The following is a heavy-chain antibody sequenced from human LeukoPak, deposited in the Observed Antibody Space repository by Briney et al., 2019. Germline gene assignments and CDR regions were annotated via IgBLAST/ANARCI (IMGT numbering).Heavy chain of an antibody. CDR3: ARDLSSQAVVTADDGFDF. Sequence: PSETLSLTCTVSGGSISSYYWSWIRQPAGKGLEWIGRIYTSGSTNYNPSLKSRVTMSVDTSKNQFSLKLSSVTAADTAVYYCARDLSSQAVVTADDGFDFWGQGTMVTVSS. D-gene: IGHD4-23*01. CDR2: IYTSGST. V-gene: IGHV4-4*07. CDR1: GGSISSYY. J-gene: IGHJ3*01.